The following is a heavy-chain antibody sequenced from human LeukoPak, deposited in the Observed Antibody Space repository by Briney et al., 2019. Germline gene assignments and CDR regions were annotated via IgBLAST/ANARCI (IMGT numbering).Heavy chain of an antibody. CDR3: ARGRAYYGSPKGPAFDI. Sequence: SETLSLTCAVYGGSFSGYYWSWIRQPPGKGLEWIGEINHSGSTNYNPSLKSRVTISVDTSKNQFSLKLSSVTAADTAVYYCARGRAYYGSPKGPAFDIWGQGTMVTVSS. CDR1: GGSFSGYY. J-gene: IGHJ3*02. D-gene: IGHD3-10*01. V-gene: IGHV4-34*01. CDR2: INHSGST.